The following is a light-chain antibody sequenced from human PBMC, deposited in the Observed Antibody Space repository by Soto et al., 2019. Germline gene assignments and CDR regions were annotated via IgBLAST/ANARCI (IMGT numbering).Light chain of an antibody. V-gene: IGLV4-69*01. CDR3: QTWGTGFRV. J-gene: IGLJ2*01. Sequence: HLVLTQSPSASASLGASVKLTCTLSSGHSSYTIAWHQQQPEKGPRYLMKLNSDGSHSKGDGIPDRFSGSSSGAERYLTISSLQSEDEADYYCQTWGTGFRVFGGGTKLTVL. CDR1: SGHSSYT. CDR2: LNSDGSH.